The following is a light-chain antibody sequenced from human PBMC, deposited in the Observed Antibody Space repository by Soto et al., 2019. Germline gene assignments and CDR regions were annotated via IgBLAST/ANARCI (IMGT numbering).Light chain of an antibody. CDR2: GAS. CDR3: QQFCRSPPSWT. Sequence: ETVLTQSPGTLSLSPGERATLSCRASQSVSSNYLAWYQQKPGQAPRLLIYGASTRATGIPDRFSGSGSGPDFTLTIIRLEPEDFAVYYCQQFCRSPPSWTFGQGTKVEIK. CDR1: QSVSSNY. V-gene: IGKV3-20*01. J-gene: IGKJ1*01.